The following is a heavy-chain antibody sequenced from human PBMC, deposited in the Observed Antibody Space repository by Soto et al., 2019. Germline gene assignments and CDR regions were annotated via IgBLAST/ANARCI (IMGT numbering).Heavy chain of an antibody. D-gene: IGHD3-3*01. J-gene: IGHJ5*02. CDR3: ARDVLRFLEWLLSDAIWFDP. Sequence: GGSLRLSCAASGFTFSSYAMSWVRQAPGKGLEWVSAISGSGGSTYYADSVRGRFTISRDNSKNMLYLQMNSLRAEDTAVYYCARDVLRFLEWLLSDAIWFDPWGQGTLVTVSS. CDR1: GFTFSSYA. V-gene: IGHV3-23*01. CDR2: ISGSGGST.